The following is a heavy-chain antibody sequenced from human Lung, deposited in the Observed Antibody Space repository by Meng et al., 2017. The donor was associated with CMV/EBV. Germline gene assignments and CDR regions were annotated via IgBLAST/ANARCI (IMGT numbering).Heavy chain of an antibody. J-gene: IGHJ5*02. D-gene: IGHD6-6*01. CDR1: GYSFTSYW. CDR2: IYPGDSDT. CDR3: ARGVYSSSSNWFDP. Sequence: XVSXKGSGYSFTSYWIGWVRQMPGKGLEWMGIIYPGDSDTRYSPSFQGQVTISADKSISTAYLQWSSLKASDTAMYYCARGVYSSSSNWFDPSGQGTLVTVSS. V-gene: IGHV5-51*01.